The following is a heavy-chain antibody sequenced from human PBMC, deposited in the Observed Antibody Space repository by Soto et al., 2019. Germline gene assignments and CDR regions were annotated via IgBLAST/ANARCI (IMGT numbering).Heavy chain of an antibody. Sequence: QVQLQESGPGLVKPSETLSLTCRVSGGSMSGYYWSWVRLAPGNGLEWIGYVYYTGSTNYNPSLQSRVSISVDTSNKHFSLSLSLVTAADTAVYFCARSIAVPSGHIDHWGQGIRVTISS. D-gene: IGHD6-6*01. CDR2: VYYTGST. CDR3: ARSIAVPSGHIDH. J-gene: IGHJ4*02. V-gene: IGHV4-59*01. CDR1: GGSMSGYY.